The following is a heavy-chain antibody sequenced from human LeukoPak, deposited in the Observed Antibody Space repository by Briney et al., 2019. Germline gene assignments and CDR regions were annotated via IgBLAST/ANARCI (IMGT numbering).Heavy chain of an antibody. CDR3: ARDLPRWETFDP. Sequence: SETLSLTCTVSGASVSSASYWTWIRQPPGKGVEWIAHIYNGVNTNYNPSLKSRVTIPGDTSKSQFSLRLSSVTAADTAVYYCARDLPRWETFDPWGQGTLVTVSS. J-gene: IGHJ5*02. D-gene: IGHD1-26*01. V-gene: IGHV4-61*01. CDR1: GASVSSASY. CDR2: IYNGVNT.